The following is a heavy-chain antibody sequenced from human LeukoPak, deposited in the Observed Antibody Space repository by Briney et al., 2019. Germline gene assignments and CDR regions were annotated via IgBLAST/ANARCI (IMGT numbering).Heavy chain of an antibody. J-gene: IGHJ5*02. V-gene: IGHV1-18*01. CDR2: ISAYNGNT. Sequence: GASVKVSCKASGYTFTSYGISWVRQAPGQGLEWMGWISAYNGNTNYAQKLQGRVTMTTDTSTSTAYMELRSLRSDDTAVYYCARDLGEWELLSWFDPWGQGTLVTVSS. D-gene: IGHD1-26*01. CDR1: GYTFTSYG. CDR3: ARDLGEWELLSWFDP.